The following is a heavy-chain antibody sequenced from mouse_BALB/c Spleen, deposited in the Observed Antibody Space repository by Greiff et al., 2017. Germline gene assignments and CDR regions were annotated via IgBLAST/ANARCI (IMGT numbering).Heavy chain of an antibody. D-gene: IGHD1-1*02. CDR2: IYPGNSDT. J-gene: IGHJ4*01. Sequence: VQLQQSGTVLARPGASVKMSCKASGYSFTSYWMHWVKQRPGQGLEWIGAIYPGNSDTNYNEKFKGKAKLTAVTSASTAYMELSSLTNEDSAVYYCTRTYYYAMDYWGQGTSVTVSS. CDR3: TRTYYYAMDY. V-gene: IGHV1-5*01. CDR1: GYSFTSYW.